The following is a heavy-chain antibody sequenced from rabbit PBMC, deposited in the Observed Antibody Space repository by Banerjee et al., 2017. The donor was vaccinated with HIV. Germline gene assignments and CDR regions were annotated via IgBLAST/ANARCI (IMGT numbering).Heavy chain of an antibody. J-gene: IGHJ4*01. D-gene: IGHD6-1*01. CDR1: GIDFSNYG. CDR2: IYPHYGST. Sequence: QQLEESGGGLVTLGGSLKLSCKASGIDFSNYGITWVRQAPGKGLEWIAYIYPHYGSTDYASWVNGRFTISSDNAQNTVDLQLNSLTAADTATYFCVRDWRYAGYGAYDYAINLWGPGTLVTVS. CDR3: VRDWRYAGYGAYDYAINL. V-gene: IGHV1S7*01.